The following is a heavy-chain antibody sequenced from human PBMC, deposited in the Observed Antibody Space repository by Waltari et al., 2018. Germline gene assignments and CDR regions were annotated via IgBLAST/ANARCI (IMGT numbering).Heavy chain of an antibody. CDR3: ARDTGHDLDFDL. D-gene: IGHD2-21*02. CDR2: MNVDVSEM. CDR1: GSNFSIYR. J-gene: IGHJ2*01. V-gene: IGHV3-7*01. Sequence: EVQLVESGGGLVQPGGSLRLSCAASGSNFSIYRMTWVGQAPGKELGWVAKMNVDVSEMFYMESVKGQFTISRDKAKNSLYLQMNSLRADDTAVYYCARDTGHDLDFDLWGRGTLVTVSS.